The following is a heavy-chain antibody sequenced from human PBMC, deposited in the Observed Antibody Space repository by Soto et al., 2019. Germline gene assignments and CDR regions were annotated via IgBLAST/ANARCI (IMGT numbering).Heavy chain of an antibody. CDR3: ARVADYYDSSGYYCDAFDI. CDR2: ISYDGSNK. CDR1: GFTFSSYA. Sequence: QVQLVESGGGVVQPGRSLRLSCAASGFTFSSYAMHWVRQAPGKGLEWVAVISYDGSNKYYADSVKGRFTISRDNSKNTLYLQMNSLRAEDTAVYYCARVADYYDSSGYYCDAFDIWGQGTMVTVSS. D-gene: IGHD3-22*01. J-gene: IGHJ3*02. V-gene: IGHV3-30-3*01.